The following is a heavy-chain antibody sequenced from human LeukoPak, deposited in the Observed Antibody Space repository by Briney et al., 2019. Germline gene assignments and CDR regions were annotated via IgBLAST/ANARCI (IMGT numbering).Heavy chain of an antibody. D-gene: IGHD3-22*01. J-gene: IGHJ4*02. CDR3: ARDRYYYDSSGYLDY. CDR2: ISYDGSNK. V-gene: IGHV3-30-3*01. CDR1: GFTFSSYA. Sequence: GRSLRLSCAASGFTFSSYAMHWVRQAPGKGLEWVAVISYDGSNKYYADSVKGRFTISRDNSKNTLYLQMNSLRAEDTAVYYCARDRYYYDSSGYLDYWGQRTLVTVSS.